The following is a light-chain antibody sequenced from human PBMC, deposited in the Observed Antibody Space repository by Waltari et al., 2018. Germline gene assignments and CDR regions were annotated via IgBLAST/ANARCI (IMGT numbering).Light chain of an antibody. J-gene: IGLJ1*01. Sequence: QSALTQPASVSGSPGQSITISCTGTSSAIGAYNFVSWYQKHPGKAPKVMIYDVNNRPSGVSSRFSGSKSGNTASLTISGLQAEDEADYYCSSYTTGSTHYVFGSGTKVTVL. CDR2: DVN. CDR3: SSYTTGSTHYV. CDR1: SSAIGAYNF. V-gene: IGLV2-14*03.